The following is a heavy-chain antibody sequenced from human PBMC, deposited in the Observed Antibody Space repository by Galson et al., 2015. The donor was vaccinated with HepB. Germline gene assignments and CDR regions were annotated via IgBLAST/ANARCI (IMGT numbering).Heavy chain of an antibody. J-gene: IGHJ4*02. CDR2: TYYRSNWYR. Sequence: CAISGDSVSSVVAAWNWIRQSPSRGLEWLGRTYYRSNWYREYAVSVKSRIIINPDTSKNQFSLQLNSVTPEDTAVYFCARGNLDFNYWGQGIFVTVSS. CDR3: ARGNLDFNY. CDR1: GDSVSSVVAA. D-gene: IGHD1-14*01. V-gene: IGHV6-1*01.